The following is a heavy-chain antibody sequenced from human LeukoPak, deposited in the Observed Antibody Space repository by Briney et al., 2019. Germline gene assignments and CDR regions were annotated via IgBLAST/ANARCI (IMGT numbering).Heavy chain of an antibody. V-gene: IGHV3-23*01. CDR1: GFTSSTYA. Sequence: GGSLRLSCAASGFTSSTYAMSWVRQAPGKGLERVSTISASGLSTYYADSVKGRFTISRDNSKNTLYLQMNSLRAEDTAVYYCAKDRDYGDYRPLYFDYWGQGTLVTVSS. CDR3: AKDRDYGDYRPLYFDY. J-gene: IGHJ4*02. D-gene: IGHD4-17*01. CDR2: ISASGLST.